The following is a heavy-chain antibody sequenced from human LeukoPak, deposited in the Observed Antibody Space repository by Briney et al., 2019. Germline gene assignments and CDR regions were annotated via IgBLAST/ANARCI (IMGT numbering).Heavy chain of an antibody. CDR1: GGTFSSYA. Sequence: SVKVSCKASGGTFSSYAISWVRQAPGQGLEWMGGIIPIFGTANYAQKFQGRVTITADESTSTAYMELSSLRSEDTAVYYCAREERPGVTAIRAFDIWGQGTMVTVSS. CDR2: IIPIFGTA. D-gene: IGHD2-21*02. J-gene: IGHJ3*02. V-gene: IGHV1-69*13. CDR3: AREERPGVTAIRAFDI.